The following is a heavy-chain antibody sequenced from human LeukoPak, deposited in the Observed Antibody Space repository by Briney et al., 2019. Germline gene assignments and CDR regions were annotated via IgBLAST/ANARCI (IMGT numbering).Heavy chain of an antibody. CDR3: ARVGISSDNWFDP. D-gene: IGHD3-22*01. Sequence: ASVKVSCKASGYTFISYDINWVRQASGQGLEWMGWMNPNSGDTGYAQKFQGRVTMTRDTSKTTAYLELSSLRSEDTAVYYCARVGISSDNWFDPWGQGTQVTVSS. J-gene: IGHJ5*02. CDR2: MNPNSGDT. CDR1: GYTFISYD. V-gene: IGHV1-8*01.